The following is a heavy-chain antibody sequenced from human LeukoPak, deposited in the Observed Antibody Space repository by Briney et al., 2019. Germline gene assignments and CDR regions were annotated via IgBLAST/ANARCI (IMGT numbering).Heavy chain of an antibody. CDR3: ARGQRGYSYGYADQ. CDR2: VYYSGKT. D-gene: IGHD5-18*01. Sequence: SETLSLTCTGSGGSISSYYWSWIRQPPGKGLEWIGCVYYSGKTNYNPSLESRVTISVDTSKNQFSLKLSSVTAADTAVYYCARGQRGYSYGYADQWGQGTLVTVSS. J-gene: IGHJ4*02. V-gene: IGHV4-59*01. CDR1: GGSISSYY.